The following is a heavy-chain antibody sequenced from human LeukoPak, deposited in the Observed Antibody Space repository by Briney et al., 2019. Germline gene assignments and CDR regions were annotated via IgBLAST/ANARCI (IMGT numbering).Heavy chain of an antibody. Sequence: PGGSLRLSCAASGFTFSSYSMNWVRQAPGKGLEWVSYIRSSSSTIYYADSVKGRFAISRDNAKNSLYLQMNSLRAEDTAVYYCARAYYDFWSGTGHWGQGTLVTVSS. CDR2: IRSSSSTI. V-gene: IGHV3-48*01. J-gene: IGHJ4*02. CDR3: ARAYYDFWSGTGH. CDR1: GFTFSSYS. D-gene: IGHD3-3*01.